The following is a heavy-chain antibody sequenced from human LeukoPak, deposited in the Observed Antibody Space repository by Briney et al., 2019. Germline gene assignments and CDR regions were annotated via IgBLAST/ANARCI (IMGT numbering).Heavy chain of an antibody. CDR1: GITFSNSW. J-gene: IGHJ4*02. Sequence: TGGSLRLSCAASGITFSNSWMCWVRQAPGKGLEWVANIKDDGSEKYYVNSVKGRFTISRDNAKNSLYLQMNSLRAEDTAVYYCARGGGSGSYYKRELDYWGQGTLVTVSS. CDR2: IKDDGSEK. D-gene: IGHD3-10*01. CDR3: ARGGGSGSYYKRELDY. V-gene: IGHV3-7*01.